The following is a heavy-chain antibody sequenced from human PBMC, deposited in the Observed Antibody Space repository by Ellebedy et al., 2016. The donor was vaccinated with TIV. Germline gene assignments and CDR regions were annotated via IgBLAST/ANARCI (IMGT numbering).Heavy chain of an antibody. Sequence: AASVKVSCKASGGTFSSYAFSWVREAPGQGLEWMGGIIPIFGTPNYAQKFQGRVTITADESTGTAYMELTSLRSEDTAVNYCAGDPGPGSFDYWGQGTLVTVSS. J-gene: IGHJ4*02. CDR1: GGTFSSYA. D-gene: IGHD3-10*01. CDR2: IIPIFGTP. V-gene: IGHV1-69*13. CDR3: AGDPGPGSFDY.